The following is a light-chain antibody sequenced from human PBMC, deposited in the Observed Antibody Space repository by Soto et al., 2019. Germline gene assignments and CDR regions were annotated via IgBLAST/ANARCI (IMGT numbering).Light chain of an antibody. Sequence: QSVLIQPPSVSGAPGQRVTISCPGSSSNIGSSTVNWYCNIPRSAPTLLIYADNQRPPGVPDRFSGSKSGTSASLAISGLQSEDAADYYCATWDDSLNGVVFGGGTKLTVL. CDR3: ATWDDSLNGVV. CDR2: ADN. V-gene: IGLV1-44*01. CDR1: SSNIGSST. J-gene: IGLJ2*01.